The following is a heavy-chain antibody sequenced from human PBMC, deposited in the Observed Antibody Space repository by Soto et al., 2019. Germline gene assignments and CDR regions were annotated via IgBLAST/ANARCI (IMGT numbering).Heavy chain of an antibody. CDR2: ISGSGGST. CDR3: AKLDSGYYYDSSGYLIDY. J-gene: IGHJ4*02. CDR1: GFTFSSYA. Sequence: LRMSCAASGFTFSSYAMIWVRQAPGKGLEWVSAISGSGGSTYYADSVKGRFTISRDNSKNTLYLQMNSLRAEDTAVYYCAKLDSGYYYDSSGYLIDYWGQGTLVTVSS. D-gene: IGHD3-22*01. V-gene: IGHV3-23*01.